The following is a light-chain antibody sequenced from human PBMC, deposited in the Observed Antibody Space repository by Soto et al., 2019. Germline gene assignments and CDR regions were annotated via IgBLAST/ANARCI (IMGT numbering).Light chain of an antibody. J-gene: IGLJ1*01. CDR3: AAWDDSLSGYYV. CDR1: SSNIGSNY. Sequence: QSVLTQPPSASGTPGQRVTISCSGSSSNIGSNYVYCYQQLPGTAPKLLIYANNQRPSGVPDRFSGSKSGTSASLAISGLRSEDEADYYCAAWDDSLSGYYVFGTGTKVTVL. CDR2: ANN. V-gene: IGLV1-47*02.